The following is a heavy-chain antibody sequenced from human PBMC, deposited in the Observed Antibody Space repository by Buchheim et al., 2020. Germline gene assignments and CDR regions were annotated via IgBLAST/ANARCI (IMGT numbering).Heavy chain of an antibody. CDR2: IYARGST. D-gene: IGHD5-24*01. CDR3: ARETETFDS. Sequence: QVQLQESGPALVKPSETLSLTCTVSGDSITSYYWSWIRQPAGKGLEWIGRIYARGSTNYNPSLKSRVTMSEDTSKFSLKLTSVTAADTAVYYCARETETFDSWGQGTL. V-gene: IGHV4-4*07. J-gene: IGHJ4*02. CDR1: GDSITSYY.